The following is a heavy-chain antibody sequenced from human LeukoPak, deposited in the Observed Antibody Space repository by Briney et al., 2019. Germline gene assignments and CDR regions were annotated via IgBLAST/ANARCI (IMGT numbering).Heavy chain of an antibody. V-gene: IGHV3-49*04. CDR1: GFTFGDYA. D-gene: IGHD6-13*01. CDR3: TREAAASAYGMDV. J-gene: IGHJ6*02. CDR2: IRRRAFGETA. Sequence: QAGGSLRLSCTASGFTFGDYAVSWVRRAPGRGLEWVGLIRRRAFGETADYAACVKGRFTISRDDSKSIVYLQINSLKTEDTAVYYCTREAAASAYGMDVWGQGTTVTVSS.